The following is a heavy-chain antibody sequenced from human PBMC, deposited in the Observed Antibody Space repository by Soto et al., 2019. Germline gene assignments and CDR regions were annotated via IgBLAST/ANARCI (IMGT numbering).Heavy chain of an antibody. CDR2: IYYSGST. Sequence: SETLSLTCTVSGGSISSSSYYWGWIRQPPGKGLEWIGSIYYSGSTYYNPSLKSRVTISVDTSKNQFSLKLSSVTAADTAVYYCARLEQQPANWFDPWGQGTLVTVSS. CDR3: ARLEQQPANWFDP. D-gene: IGHD6-13*01. CDR1: GGSISSSSYY. J-gene: IGHJ5*02. V-gene: IGHV4-39*01.